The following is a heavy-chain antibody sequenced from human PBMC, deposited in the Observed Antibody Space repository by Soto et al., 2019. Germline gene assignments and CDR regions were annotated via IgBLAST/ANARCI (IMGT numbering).Heavy chain of an antibody. CDR1: GGSISSGDYY. V-gene: IGHV4-30-4*01. Sequence: SETLSLTCTVSGGSISSGDYYWSWIRQPPGKGLEWIGYIYYSGSTYYNPSLKSRVTISVDTSKNQFSLKLSSVTAADTAVYYCARGEGSYYYGMDVWGQGTTVTVSS. J-gene: IGHJ6*02. CDR3: ARGEGSYYYGMDV. CDR2: IYYSGST. D-gene: IGHD1-26*01.